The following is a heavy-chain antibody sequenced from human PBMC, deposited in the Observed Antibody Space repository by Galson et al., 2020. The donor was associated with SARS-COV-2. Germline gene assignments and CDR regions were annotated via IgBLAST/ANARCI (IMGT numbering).Heavy chain of an antibody. D-gene: IGHD1-26*01. CDR1: GGTFSSYA. CDR2: IIPIFGTA. Sequence: SVKVSCKASGGTFSSYAISWVRQAPGQGLEWMGGIIPIFGTANYAQKFQGRVTITADESTSTAYMELSSLRSEDTAVYYCARGIVVGATDAFDIWGQGTMVTVSS. J-gene: IGHJ3*02. CDR3: ARGIVVGATDAFDI. V-gene: IGHV1-69*13.